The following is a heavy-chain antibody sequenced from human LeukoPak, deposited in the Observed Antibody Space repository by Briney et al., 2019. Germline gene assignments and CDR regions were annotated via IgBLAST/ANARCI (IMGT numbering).Heavy chain of an antibody. CDR1: GYSFTSYW. CDR2: IYPGDSDT. J-gene: IGHJ6*03. D-gene: IGHD3-10*01. V-gene: IGHV5-51*01. CDR3: ARLGGGSGSYYSYYYYMDV. Sequence: GESLKISCKGSGYSFTSYWIGWVRQMPGKGLEWMGIIYPGDSDTRYSPSFQGQVTISADKSISTAYLQWSSLKASDTAMYYCARLGGGSGSYYSYYYYMDVWGKGTTVTISS.